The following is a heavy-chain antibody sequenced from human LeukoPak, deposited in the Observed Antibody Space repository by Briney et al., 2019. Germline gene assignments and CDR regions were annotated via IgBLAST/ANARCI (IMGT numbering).Heavy chain of an antibody. J-gene: IGHJ4*02. V-gene: IGHV3-53*01. CDR2: FYVGGAT. Sequence: PGGSLRLSFAASGFSVTNNYISGVRQAPGKGLEWVSVFYVGGATYYAPSVKGRVTISRDNSENSLYFKMKSLRVEDTAVYYCARGDGYNFFDYWGQGILVTVSS. CDR3: ARGDGYNFFDY. D-gene: IGHD5-24*01. CDR1: GFSVTNNY.